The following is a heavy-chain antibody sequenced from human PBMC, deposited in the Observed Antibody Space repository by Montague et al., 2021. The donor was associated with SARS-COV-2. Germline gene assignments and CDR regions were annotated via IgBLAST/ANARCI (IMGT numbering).Heavy chain of an antibody. D-gene: IGHD3-9*01. CDR3: ARAATWSFRDILTGYYYFYGMDV. CDR1: GGSISSSSYY. Sequence: SETLSLTCTVSGGSISSSSYYWVWIRQPPGKGLEWIGSIYYSGSTYYNPSLKSRVTISVDTSKNQFSLKLSSVTAADTAVYYCARAATWSFRDILTGYYYFYGMDVWGQGTTVTVAS. V-gene: IGHV4-39*07. CDR2: IYYSGST. J-gene: IGHJ6*02.